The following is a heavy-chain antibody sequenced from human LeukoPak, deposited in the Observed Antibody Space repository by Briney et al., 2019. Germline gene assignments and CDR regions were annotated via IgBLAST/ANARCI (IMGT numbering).Heavy chain of an antibody. CDR3: ARDGLIAAAGTNWFDP. V-gene: IGHV1-2*02. Sequence: ASVKVSCKASGYTFTGYYMHLVRQAPGQGLERMGWINPNSGGTNYAQKFQGRVTMTRDTSISTAYMELSRLRSDDTAVYYCARDGLIAAAGTNWFDPWGQGTLVTVSS. D-gene: IGHD6-13*01. CDR2: INPNSGGT. CDR1: GYTFTGYY. J-gene: IGHJ5*02.